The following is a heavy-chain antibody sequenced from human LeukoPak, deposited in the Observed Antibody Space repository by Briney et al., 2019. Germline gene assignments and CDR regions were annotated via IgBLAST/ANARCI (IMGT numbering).Heavy chain of an antibody. D-gene: IGHD3-9*01. CDR3: AKDRNILTGLFDY. J-gene: IGHJ4*02. V-gene: IGHV3-30*18. CDR2: ISYDGSNK. Sequence: PGGSLRLSCAASGFTFSSYGIHWVRQAPGKGLEWVAVISYDGSNKYYADSVKGRFTISRDNSKNTLYLQMNSLRAEDTAVYYCAKDRNILTGLFDYWGQGTLVTVSS. CDR1: GFTFSSYG.